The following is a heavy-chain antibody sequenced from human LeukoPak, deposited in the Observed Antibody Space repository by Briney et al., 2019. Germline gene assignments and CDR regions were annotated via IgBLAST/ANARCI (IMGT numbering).Heavy chain of an antibody. CDR2: ISGSGGST. D-gene: IGHD6-13*01. Sequence: PGGSLRLSCAASGFTFSSYAMSWVRQAPGKRLEWVSAISGSGGSTYYADSVKGRFTISRDNSKNTLYLQMNSLRAEDTAVYYCAKTPSYSSSWYPYWGQGTLVTVSS. CDR1: GFTFSSYA. CDR3: AKTPSYSSSWYPY. V-gene: IGHV3-23*01. J-gene: IGHJ4*02.